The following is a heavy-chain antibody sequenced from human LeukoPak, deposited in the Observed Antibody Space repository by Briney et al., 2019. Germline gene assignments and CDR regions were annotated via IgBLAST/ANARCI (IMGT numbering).Heavy chain of an antibody. Sequence: KASETLSLTCAVYGGSFSGYYWSWIRQPPGKGLEWIGEINHSGSTNYNPSRKSRVTISVDTSKNQISLKLRSVNAADTAVYYCASLLWFGEFLPFYFDYWGQGTLVTVSS. D-gene: IGHD3-10*01. V-gene: IGHV4-34*01. CDR1: GGSFSGYY. CDR3: ASLLWFGEFLPFYFDY. J-gene: IGHJ4*02. CDR2: INHSGST.